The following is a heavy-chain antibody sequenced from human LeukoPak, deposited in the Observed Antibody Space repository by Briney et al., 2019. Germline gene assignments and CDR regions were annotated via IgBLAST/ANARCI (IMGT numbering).Heavy chain of an antibody. CDR1: GFTFSSYW. CDR3: ARAGDYGSGSCAFDM. D-gene: IGHD3-10*01. J-gene: IGHJ3*02. Sequence: PGGSLRLSCAASGFTFSSYWMHWVRQAPGKGLGWVSRVRSDGSTTYADSVKGRVTISRDNAKNTLYLQMNSLRAEDTAVYYCARAGDYGSGSCAFDMWGQGTMVTVSS. V-gene: IGHV3-74*01. CDR2: VRSDGST.